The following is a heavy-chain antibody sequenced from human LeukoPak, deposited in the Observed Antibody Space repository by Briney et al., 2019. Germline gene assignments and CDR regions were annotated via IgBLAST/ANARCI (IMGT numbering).Heavy chain of an antibody. J-gene: IGHJ3*02. CDR2: IYHSGST. D-gene: IGHD3-3*01. CDR3: ARDSGLRFLEWLLPTDAFDI. V-gene: IGHV4-4*02. Sequence: SVTLSLTCAVSGGSISSSNWWSWVRQPPGKGLEWIGEIYHSGSTNYNPSLKSRVTISVDKSKNQFSLKLSSVTAADTAVYYCARDSGLRFLEWLLPTDAFDIWGQGTMVTVSS. CDR1: GGSISSSNW.